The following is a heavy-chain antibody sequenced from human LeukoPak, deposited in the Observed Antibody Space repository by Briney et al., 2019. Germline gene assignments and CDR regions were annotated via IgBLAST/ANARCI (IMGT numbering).Heavy chain of an antibody. D-gene: IGHD4-23*01. CDR3: ARGIIRSQLGGNSVPAFDI. Sequence: SETLSLTCAVYGGSFSGYYWSWIRQPPGKGLEWVGEINHSGSTNYNPSLKSRVTISVDTSKNQFSLKLSSVTAADTAVYYCARGIIRSQLGGNSVPAFDIWGQGTMVTVSS. J-gene: IGHJ3*02. CDR2: INHSGST. CDR1: GGSFSGYY. V-gene: IGHV4-34*01.